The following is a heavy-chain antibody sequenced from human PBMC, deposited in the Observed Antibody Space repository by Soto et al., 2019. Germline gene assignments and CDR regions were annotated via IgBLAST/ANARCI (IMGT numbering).Heavy chain of an antibody. V-gene: IGHV1-2*02. CDR2: INPSSGGT. J-gene: IGHJ6*02. CDR3: ARDRGYEFPASYCYALSGLDV. D-gene: IGHD2-15*01. CDR1: GYTFIDYY. Sequence: QVQLVQSGAEVKKPGASVKVSCTASGYTFIDYYMHWVRQAPGQGFEWMGWINPSSGGTHYAQKLQGRVAMIRDTTVSIVYMELSRLKADDTAMYYCARDRGYEFPASYCYALSGLDVWGQGTRVTGSS.